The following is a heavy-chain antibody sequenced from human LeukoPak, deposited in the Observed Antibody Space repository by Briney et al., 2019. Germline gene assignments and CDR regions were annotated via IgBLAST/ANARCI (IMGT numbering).Heavy chain of an antibody. CDR3: ARAAREDDFWSGYRLGY. CDR1: GGSFSGYY. V-gene: IGHV4-34*01. CDR2: INHSGST. D-gene: IGHD3-3*01. Sequence: SETLSLTCAVYGGSFSGYYWSWIRQPPGKGLEWIGEINHSGSTNYNPSLKSRVTISVDTSKNQFSLKLSPVTAADTAVYYCARAAREDDFWSGYRLGYWGQGTLVTVSS. J-gene: IGHJ4*02.